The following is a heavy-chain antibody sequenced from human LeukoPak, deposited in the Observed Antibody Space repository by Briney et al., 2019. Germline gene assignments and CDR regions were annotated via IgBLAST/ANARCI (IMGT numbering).Heavy chain of an antibody. CDR1: GFTFSSYA. CDR3: AREGVTVAKWEAFDI. V-gene: IGHV3-30*04. J-gene: IGHJ3*02. D-gene: IGHD4-17*01. CDR2: ISYDGSNK. Sequence: GGSLRPSCAASGFTFSSYAMHWVRQAPGKGLEWVAVISYDGSNKYYADSVKGRFTISRDNSKNTLYLQMNSLRAEDTAVYYCAREGVTVAKWEAFDIWGQGTMVTVSS.